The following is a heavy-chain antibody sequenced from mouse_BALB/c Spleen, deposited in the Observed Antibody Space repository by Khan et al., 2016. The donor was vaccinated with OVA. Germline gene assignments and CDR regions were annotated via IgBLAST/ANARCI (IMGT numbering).Heavy chain of an antibody. CDR2: INPSSGHT. Sequence: QIQLVQSGAELAKPGASVKMSCKASGYTFSNYWIHWVKQRPGQGLEWIGYINPSSGHTYYNQTFNDKATLTPDKSSSTAYMQLSSLTSEDSAVYYYARDRIDYWGQGTTLTVSS. CDR3: ARDRIDY. CDR1: GYTFSNYW. J-gene: IGHJ2*01. V-gene: IGHV1-7*01.